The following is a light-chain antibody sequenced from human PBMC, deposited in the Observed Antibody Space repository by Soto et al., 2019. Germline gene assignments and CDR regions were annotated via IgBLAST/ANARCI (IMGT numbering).Light chain of an antibody. V-gene: IGKV3-20*01. CDR2: AAS. CDR3: QQYSSSAWT. CDR1: QSVRSNY. Sequence: ELVLTQSPGTLPLSPGERATLSCRASQSVRSNYLAWYQQGPGQAPRLLIFAASSRATVIPDRFSGSGSGTDFTLTISRLEPEDFAVYYCQQYSSSAWTFGQGTKVDIK. J-gene: IGKJ1*01.